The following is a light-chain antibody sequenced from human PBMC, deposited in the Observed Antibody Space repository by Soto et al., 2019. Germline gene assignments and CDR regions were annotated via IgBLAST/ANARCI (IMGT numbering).Light chain of an antibody. CDR3: SSYTSSNTLEV. V-gene: IGLV2-14*01. CDR1: SRDVGGSNY. J-gene: IGLJ1*01. Sequence: QSALIQPASVSGSPGQSITISCTGTSRDVGGSNYVSWYQHHPRRAPKLLIYEVNYRPSGVSSRFSGSKSGNTASLTISGLQAEDEADYYCSSYTSSNTLEVFGVGTKVTVL. CDR2: EVN.